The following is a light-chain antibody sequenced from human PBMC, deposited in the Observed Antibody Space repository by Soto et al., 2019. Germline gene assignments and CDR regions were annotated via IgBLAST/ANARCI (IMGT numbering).Light chain of an antibody. CDR3: AAWDDSLSVNWV. Sequence: QSVLTQPPSASGTPGQGVTISCSGSSSNIGSNYVYWYQQLPGTAPKLLIYRNNQRPSGVPDRFSGSKSGTSASLAISGLRSEDEADYYCAAWDDSLSVNWVFGGGTKVTVL. V-gene: IGLV1-47*01. J-gene: IGLJ3*02. CDR2: RNN. CDR1: SSNIGSNY.